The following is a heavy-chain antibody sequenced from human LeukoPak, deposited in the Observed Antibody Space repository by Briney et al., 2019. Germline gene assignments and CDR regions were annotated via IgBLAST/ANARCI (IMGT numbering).Heavy chain of an antibody. V-gene: IGHV4-59*12. J-gene: IGHJ6*04. CDR2: IYYSGST. CDR3: ARERSRVWFGGDV. CDR1: GGSISSYY. Sequence: SETLSLTCTVSGGSISSYYWSWIRQPPGKGLEWIGYIYYSGSTNYNPSLKSRVTISVDTSKNQFSLKLSSVTAADTAVYYCARERSRVWFGGDVWGKGTTVTVSS. D-gene: IGHD3-10*01.